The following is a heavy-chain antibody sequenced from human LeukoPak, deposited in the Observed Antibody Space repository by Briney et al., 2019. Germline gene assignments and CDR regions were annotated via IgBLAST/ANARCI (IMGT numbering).Heavy chain of an antibody. Sequence: PSETLSLTCTVSGGSISSSGYYWDWIRQPPGRGLEWIGSINQSGKTYYEPSLKSRVTISVDTSKTQFSLELRTVTAADTAVYYCARKKLVARVYFDYWGQGALVTVSS. CDR1: GGSISSSGYY. J-gene: IGHJ4*02. D-gene: IGHD1-1*01. CDR3: ARKKLVARVYFDY. CDR2: INQSGKT. V-gene: IGHV4-39*01.